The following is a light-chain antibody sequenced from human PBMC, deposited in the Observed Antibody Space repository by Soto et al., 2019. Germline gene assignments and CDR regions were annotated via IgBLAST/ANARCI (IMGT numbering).Light chain of an antibody. CDR3: QQRSNWPIT. V-gene: IGKV3-11*01. CDR1: QSVSRY. Sequence: EIVLTHAPATLSLSPGEKATLSCSASQSVSRYLAWYEQNPGQAPTLLIYDASNRATGIPARFSGSGSGTDFTLTIRSLEPEAFALSYCQQRSNWPITFGQGTRLEI. CDR2: DAS. J-gene: IGKJ5*01.